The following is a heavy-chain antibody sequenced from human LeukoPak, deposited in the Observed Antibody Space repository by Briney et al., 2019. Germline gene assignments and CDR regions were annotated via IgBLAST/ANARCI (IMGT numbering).Heavy chain of an antibody. CDR3: ARGVALGRYFDWLPTEHYYGMDV. CDR1: GGSISSYY. J-gene: IGHJ6*02. V-gene: IGHV4-59*08. Sequence: SETLSLTCTVSGGSISSYYWSWIRQPPGKGLEWIGYIYYSVSTNYNPSLKSRVTISVDTSKNQFSLKLSSVTAADTAVYYCARGVALGRYFDWLPTEHYYGMDVWGQGTTVTVSS. CDR2: IYYSVST. D-gene: IGHD3-9*01.